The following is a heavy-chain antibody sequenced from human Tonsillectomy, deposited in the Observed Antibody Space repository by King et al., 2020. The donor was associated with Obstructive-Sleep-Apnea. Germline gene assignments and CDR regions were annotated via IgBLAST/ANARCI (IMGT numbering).Heavy chain of an antibody. CDR3: ARLGRGDYDFDY. Sequence: VQLVESGGGVVQPGRSLRLSWAASGVIFSSYAMHWVRQSPGKGLEWVAVISYEGSNNYYADSFMGRFPISSDNSKNTLYLQMNSLRAGDTAVYYCARLGRGDYDFDYWGQGTLVTVSS. J-gene: IGHJ4*02. D-gene: IGHD4-17*01. CDR1: GVIFSSYA. V-gene: IGHV3-30*04. CDR2: ISYEGSNN.